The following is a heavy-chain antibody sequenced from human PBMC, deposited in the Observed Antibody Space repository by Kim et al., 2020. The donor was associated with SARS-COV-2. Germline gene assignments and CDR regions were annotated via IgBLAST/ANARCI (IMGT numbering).Heavy chain of an antibody. D-gene: IGHD1-20*01. V-gene: IGHV1-69*13. J-gene: IGHJ6*02. CDR3: ARGRARYGSAYYYYGMDV. CDR1: GGTFSSYA. CDR2: IIPIFGTA. Sequence: SVKVSCKASGGTFSSYAISWVRQAPGQGLEWMGGIIPIFGTANYAQKFQGRVTITADESTSTAYMELSSLRSEDTAVYYCARGRARYGSAYYYYGMDVWGQGTTVTVSS.